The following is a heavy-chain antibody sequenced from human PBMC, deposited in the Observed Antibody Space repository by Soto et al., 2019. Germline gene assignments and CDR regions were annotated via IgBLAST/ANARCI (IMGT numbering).Heavy chain of an antibody. Sequence: HSETLSLTCTVSGGSISSSSYYWSWIRQPPGKGLEWIGYIYYSGSTNYNPSLKSRVTISVDTSKNQFSLKLSSVTAADTAVYYCARWVPHYYDSSGYGAFDIWGQGTMVTVSS. CDR2: IYYSGST. V-gene: IGHV4-61*01. CDR3: ARWVPHYYDSSGYGAFDI. CDR1: GGSISSSSYY. D-gene: IGHD3-22*01. J-gene: IGHJ3*02.